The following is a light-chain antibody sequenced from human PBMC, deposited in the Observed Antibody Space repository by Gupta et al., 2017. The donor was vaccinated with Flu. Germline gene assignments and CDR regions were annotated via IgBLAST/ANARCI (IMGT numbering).Light chain of an antibody. CDR2: GAS. V-gene: IGKV3-15*01. CDR1: QSVSNN. Sequence: DIVMTQSPGTLSVFPGERATLSCRASQSVSNNLAWHQQKPGQAPRLLIYGASTRATGIPARFSGNWSGTEFTLTISSLQSEDFAVYYCQQENSWPYSFGQGTKLEIK. J-gene: IGKJ2*03. CDR3: QQENSWPYS.